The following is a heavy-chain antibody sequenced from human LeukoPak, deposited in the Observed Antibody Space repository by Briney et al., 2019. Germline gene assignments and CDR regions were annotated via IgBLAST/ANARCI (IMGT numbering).Heavy chain of an antibody. CDR1: GYTFTGYY. J-gene: IGHJ6*03. CDR3: ARGLGQLVRTPSYYYYYMDG. V-gene: IGHV1-2*06. D-gene: IGHD6-13*01. Sequence: ASVKVSCKASGYTFTGYYMHWVRQAPGQGLEWMGRINPNSGVTNYAHKFQGRVTMTRDTSISTAYMELSRLSSDDTAVYYCARGLGQLVRTPSYYYYYMDGWGKGTTVTVSS. CDR2: INPNSGVT.